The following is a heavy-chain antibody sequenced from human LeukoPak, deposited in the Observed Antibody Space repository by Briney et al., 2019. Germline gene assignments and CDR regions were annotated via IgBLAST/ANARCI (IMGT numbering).Heavy chain of an antibody. D-gene: IGHD6-6*01. J-gene: IGHJ4*02. V-gene: IGHV1-46*01. CDR3: ARYSSSTRGYFDY. CDR2: INPSGGST. Sequence: ASVKVSCKASGYTFTSYYMHWVRQAPGQGLERMGIINPSGGSTSYAQKFQGRVTMTRDMSTSTVYMELSSLRSEDTAVYYCARYSSSTRGYFDYWGQGTLVTVSS. CDR1: GYTFTSYY.